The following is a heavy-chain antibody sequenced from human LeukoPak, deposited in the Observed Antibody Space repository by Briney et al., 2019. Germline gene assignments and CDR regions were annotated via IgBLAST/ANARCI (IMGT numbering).Heavy chain of an antibody. Sequence: SQPLSLTCAISGDSVSSNSVDWNWIRQSPSRGLEWLGRTYYRSKWYNDYALSVKGRISINPDTSKNQFSLQLNSVTPEDTAVYYCARGLGRRTGDFDYWGQGTLVTVSS. J-gene: IGHJ4*02. V-gene: IGHV6-1*01. CDR2: TYYRSKWYN. D-gene: IGHD7-27*01. CDR3: ARGLGRRTGDFDY. CDR1: GDSVSSNSVD.